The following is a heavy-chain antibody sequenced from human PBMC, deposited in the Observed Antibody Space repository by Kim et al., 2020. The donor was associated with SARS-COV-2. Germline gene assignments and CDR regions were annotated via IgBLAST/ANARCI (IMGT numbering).Heavy chain of an antibody. D-gene: IGHD3-10*01. CDR2: ISSSSSYI. J-gene: IGHJ4*02. CDR3: AGVDNYYGSGTYVG. Sequence: GGSLRLSCAASGFTFSTYTMNWVRQAPGKGLEWVSSISSSSSYIYYADSMKGRFTISRDNAKNSLYLQMNSLRAEDTAVYYCAGVDNYYGSGTYVGWGQGTLVTVSS. CDR1: GFTFSTYT. V-gene: IGHV3-21*01.